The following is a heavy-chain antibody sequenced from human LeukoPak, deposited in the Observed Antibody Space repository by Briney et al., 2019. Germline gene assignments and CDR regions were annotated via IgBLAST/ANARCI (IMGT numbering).Heavy chain of an antibody. J-gene: IGHJ4*02. Sequence: SETLSLTCTVSGGSISSGGYYWSWIRQHPGKGLEWIGYIYYRGSTYYNPSLKSRVTISVDTSKNQFSLKLSSVTAADTAVYYCARSWIQLWLLDYWGQGTLVTVSS. CDR1: GGSISSGGYY. D-gene: IGHD5-18*01. CDR2: IYYRGST. CDR3: ARSWIQLWLLDY. V-gene: IGHV4-31*03.